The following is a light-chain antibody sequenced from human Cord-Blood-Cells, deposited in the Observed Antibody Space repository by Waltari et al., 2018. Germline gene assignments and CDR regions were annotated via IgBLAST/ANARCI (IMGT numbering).Light chain of an antibody. J-gene: IGKJ3*01. CDR3: QQRSNWPT. CDR1: QSVSSY. CDR2: DAS. V-gene: IGKV3-11*01. Sequence: EIFSSQSHATLCLSPGESATLSCRASQSVSSYLAWYQQKPGQAPRLLIYDASNRATGIPARFSGSGSGTDFTLTISSLEPEDFAVYYCQQRSNWPTFGPGTKVDIK.